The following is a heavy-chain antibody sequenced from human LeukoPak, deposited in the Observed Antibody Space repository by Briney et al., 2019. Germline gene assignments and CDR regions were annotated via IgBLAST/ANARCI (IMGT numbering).Heavy chain of an antibody. CDR1: GYTFTGYY. CDR2: INPNSGGT. CDR3: AKTLYVAAAPGGFDY. V-gene: IGHV1-2*02. Sequence: ASVKVSCKASGYTFTGYYMHWVRQAPGQGLEWMGWINPNSGGTNYAQKFQGRVTMTRDTSTGTVYTEVSGLKSDDTAVYYCAKTLYVAAAPGGFDYWGQGTLVTVSS. J-gene: IGHJ4*02. D-gene: IGHD2-15*01.